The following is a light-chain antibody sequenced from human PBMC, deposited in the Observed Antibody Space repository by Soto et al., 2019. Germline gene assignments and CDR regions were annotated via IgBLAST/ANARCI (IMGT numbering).Light chain of an antibody. CDR1: QSVSSSY. CDR3: QQYGSSPPMYT. V-gene: IGKV3-20*01. J-gene: IGKJ2*01. Sequence: EIVLTQSPGTLSLSPGERATLSCRASQSVSSSYLAWYQQKPGQAPRLLIYGASSRATGIPDRFSGSGSGTDFTITISRLEPEDFAVYYGQQYGSSPPMYTFGQGTKLEIK. CDR2: GAS.